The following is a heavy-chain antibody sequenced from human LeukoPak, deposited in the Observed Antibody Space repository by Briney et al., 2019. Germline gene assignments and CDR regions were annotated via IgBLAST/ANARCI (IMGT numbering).Heavy chain of an antibody. D-gene: IGHD5-24*01. Sequence: SETLSLTCAVSGGSISSGGYSWSWIRQPPGKGLEWIGYINHSGSTYYNPSLKSRVTISVDRSKNQFSLKLSSVTAADTAVYYCARAPIRSAPFDYWGQGTLVTVSS. CDR3: ARAPIRSAPFDY. J-gene: IGHJ4*02. CDR1: GGSISSGGYS. V-gene: IGHV4-30-2*01. CDR2: INHSGST.